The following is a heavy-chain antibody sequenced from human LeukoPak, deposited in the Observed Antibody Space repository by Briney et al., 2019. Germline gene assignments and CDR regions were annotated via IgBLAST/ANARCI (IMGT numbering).Heavy chain of an antibody. V-gene: IGHV3-21*01. Sequence: PGGSLRLSCAASGFIFSDYSMNWVRQAPGKGLEWVSAISSSSSYIYYVDSVKGRFTISRDNAKNSLYLQMNSLRAEDTAVYYCVREPVRLGELSFDFWGQGTLVTVSP. CDR3: VREPVRLGELSFDF. D-gene: IGHD3-16*02. J-gene: IGHJ5*01. CDR1: GFIFSDYS. CDR2: ISSSSSYI.